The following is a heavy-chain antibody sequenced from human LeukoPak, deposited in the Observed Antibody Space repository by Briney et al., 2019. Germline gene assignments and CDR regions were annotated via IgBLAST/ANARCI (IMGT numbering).Heavy chain of an antibody. D-gene: IGHD3-16*02. Sequence: PSETLSLTCTVSGGSISSSSYYWGWIRQPPGKGLEWIGSIYYSGSTYYNPSLKSRVTISVDTSKNQFSLKLSSVTAADTAVYYCARHMFTITFGGVIVTGGAFDIWGQGTMVTVSS. J-gene: IGHJ3*02. V-gene: IGHV4-39*01. CDR2: IYYSGST. CDR1: GGSISSSSYY. CDR3: ARHMFTITFGGVIVTGGAFDI.